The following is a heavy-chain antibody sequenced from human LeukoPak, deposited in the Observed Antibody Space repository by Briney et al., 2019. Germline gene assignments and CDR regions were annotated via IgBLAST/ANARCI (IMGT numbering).Heavy chain of an antibody. J-gene: IGHJ6*02. D-gene: IGHD3-16*02. Sequence: PGGSLRLSCAASGFTFSSYSMNWVRQAPGKGLEWVSSISRHCCYIYYADSVKGRFTISRDNAKNSLYLQMNSLRAEDTAVYYCARVGGMITFGGVIVSGWDYYYYYGMDVWGQGTTVTVSS. V-gene: IGHV3-21*01. CDR3: ARVGGMITFGGVIVSGWDYYYYYGMDV. CDR2: ISRHCCYI. CDR1: GFTFSSYS.